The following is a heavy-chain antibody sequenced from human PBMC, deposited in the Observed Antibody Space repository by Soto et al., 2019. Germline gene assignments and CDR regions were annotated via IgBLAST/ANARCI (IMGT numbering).Heavy chain of an antibody. V-gene: IGHV1-8*01. Sequence: QVHLVQSGAEVKKPGASVMVSCKASGYSFGHFDIHWVRKAAGQGLEWMGWVSPNSGNTGYAQRFQGRLTMTRDTSKSTAYMEVKSLTSADTAIYYCARARGAASFDLWGQGTLVTASS. CDR1: GYSFGHFD. CDR3: ARARGAASFDL. J-gene: IGHJ5*02. D-gene: IGHD6-25*01. CDR2: VSPNSGNT.